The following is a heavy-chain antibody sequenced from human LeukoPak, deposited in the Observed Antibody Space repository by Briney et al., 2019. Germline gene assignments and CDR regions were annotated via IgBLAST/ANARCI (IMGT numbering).Heavy chain of an antibody. J-gene: IGHJ4*02. CDR3: ARRGVGPTRLYYFDY. CDR2: IYYSGST. CDR1: GASISSTTFY. Sequence: SETLSLTCTVSGASISSTTFYWGWIRQPPGKGLEWIGTIYYSGSTYYDPSLKSRVTISVDASKNHFSLRLSSVTAADTAVYYCARRGVGPTRLYYFDYWGQGTLVTVSS. D-gene: IGHD1-26*01. V-gene: IGHV4-39*02.